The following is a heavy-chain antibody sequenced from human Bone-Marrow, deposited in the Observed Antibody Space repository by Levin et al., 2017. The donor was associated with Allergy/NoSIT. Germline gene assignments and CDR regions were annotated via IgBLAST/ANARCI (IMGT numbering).Heavy chain of an antibody. D-gene: IGHD6-6*01. J-gene: IGHJ3*02. V-gene: IGHV5-51*01. CDR1: GYSFTSYW. Sequence: GGSLRLSCKGSGYSFTSYWIGWVRQMPGKGLEWMGIIYPGDSDTRYSPSFQGQVTISADKSISTAYLQWSSLKASDTAMYYCARLTAPLIAARENAFDIWGQGTMVTVSS. CDR2: IYPGDSDT. CDR3: ARLTAPLIAARENAFDI.